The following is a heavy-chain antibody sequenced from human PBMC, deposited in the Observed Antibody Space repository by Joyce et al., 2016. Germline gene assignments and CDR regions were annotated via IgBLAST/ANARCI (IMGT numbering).Heavy chain of an antibody. CDR2: SGSSEIPI. CDR3: ARDRVQWSYGAVSNHFYMDV. J-gene: IGHJ6*03. V-gene: IGHV3-11*04. Sequence: QVQLVESGGGVAKPGGSLRLSCVASGFASFTDYYMSWIRQAPGKGLECVAYSGSSEIPIYYADAVKGRFTISRDNSKNSLFLQMHNLRVEDSAVYYCARDRVQWSYGAVSNHFYMDVWGKGTTVAVSS. CDR1: GFASFTDYY. D-gene: IGHD3-16*01.